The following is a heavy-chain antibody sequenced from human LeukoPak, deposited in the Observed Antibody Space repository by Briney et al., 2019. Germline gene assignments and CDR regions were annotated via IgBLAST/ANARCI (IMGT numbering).Heavy chain of an antibody. CDR1: GGSISSSSYY. J-gene: IGHJ3*02. V-gene: IGHV4-39*01. D-gene: IGHD1-26*01. CDR2: IYYSGST. CDR3: ARGGLMMGATGGGDAFDI. Sequence: SETLSLTCAVSGGSISSSSYYWGWIRQPPGKGLEWLGSIYYSGSTYYNPSLKSRVTISVDTSKNQFSLKLSSVTAADTAVYYCARGGLMMGATGGGDAFDIWGQGTMVTVSS.